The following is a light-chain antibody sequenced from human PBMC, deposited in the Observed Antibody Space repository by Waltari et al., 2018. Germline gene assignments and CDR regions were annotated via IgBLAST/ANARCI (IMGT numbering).Light chain of an antibody. Sequence: EIVLTQSPATLSLSPGERATLPCRASQRVSSYLAWYQQKPGQAPRLLIYDASNRATGIPARFSGSGSGTDFTLTISSLEPEDFAVYYCQQRSNWLWTFGQGTKVEIK. CDR1: QRVSSY. J-gene: IGKJ1*01. CDR3: QQRSNWLWT. CDR2: DAS. V-gene: IGKV3-11*01.